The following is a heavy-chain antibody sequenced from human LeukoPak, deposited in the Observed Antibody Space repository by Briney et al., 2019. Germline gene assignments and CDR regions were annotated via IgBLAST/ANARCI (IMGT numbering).Heavy chain of an antibody. Sequence: SQTLSLTCGISGVSVSSNTAAWNWIRQSPSRGLEWLGRTFYRSKWYVDYAVSVKSRVSIDPDTSKNQISLQLNSVTPEDTAVYYCAAEGPNSPTYYYYMDVWGKGTTVTVSS. CDR2: TFYRSKWYV. D-gene: IGHD4/OR15-4a*01. CDR3: AAEGPNSPTYYYYMDV. V-gene: IGHV6-1*01. CDR1: GVSVSSNTAA. J-gene: IGHJ6*03.